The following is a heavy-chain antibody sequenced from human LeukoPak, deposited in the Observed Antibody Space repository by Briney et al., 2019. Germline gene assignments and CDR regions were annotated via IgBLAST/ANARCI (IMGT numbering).Heavy chain of an antibody. Sequence: PGGSLRLSCAVSGFTVSSNYMTWVRQAPGKGLEWVSVIYSGGSIYYAESVKGRFTISRDISKNPVDLQLNSLRAEDTAVYYCASGKETSMAQGYWGQGTLVTVSS. V-gene: IGHV3-53*01. J-gene: IGHJ4*02. CDR2: IYSGGSI. CDR3: ASGKETSMAQGY. CDR1: GFTVSSNY. D-gene: IGHD5-18*01.